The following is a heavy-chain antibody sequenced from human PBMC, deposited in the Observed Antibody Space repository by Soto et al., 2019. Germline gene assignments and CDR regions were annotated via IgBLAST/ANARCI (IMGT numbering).Heavy chain of an antibody. CDR3: YSSGWYFYY. CDR2: IKCDGSEK. J-gene: IGHJ4*02. Sequence: PGGSLRLSCAASGFTFSSSWMHWVCQAPEKGQEWVADIKCDGSEKYYVDSVKGRLTISRDNAKNSLYLQVNSLRAEDMTVYLRYSSGWYFYYWGQGTLVTVSS. CDR1: GFTFSSSW. V-gene: IGHV3-7*03. D-gene: IGHD6-19*01.